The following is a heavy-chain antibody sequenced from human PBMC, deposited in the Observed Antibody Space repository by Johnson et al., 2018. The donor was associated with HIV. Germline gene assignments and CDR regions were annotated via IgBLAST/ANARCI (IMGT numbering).Heavy chain of an antibody. V-gene: IGHV3-30*02. CDR1: GFTFSSYG. CDR3: ARELGGI. J-gene: IGHJ3*02. CDR2: IRYDGSNK. Sequence: QVQLVESGGGVVQPGGSLRLSCAASGFTFSSYGMHWVRQAPGKGLEWVAFIRYDGSNKYYADSVKGRFTISRDNSKNTLYLQMNSLRVEDMAVYYCARELGGIGGQGTMVTVSS. D-gene: IGHD1-7*01.